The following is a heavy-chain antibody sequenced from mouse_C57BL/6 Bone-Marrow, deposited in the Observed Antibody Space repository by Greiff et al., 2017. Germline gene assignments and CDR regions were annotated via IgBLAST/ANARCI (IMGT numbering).Heavy chain of an antibody. CDR2: IDPEDGDT. D-gene: IGHD1-1*01. CDR3: TTDCGSLYYYAMDY. CDR1: GFNIKDYY. Sequence: EVKLMESGAELVRPGASVKLSCTASGFNIKDYYMHWVKQRPEQGLEWIGRIDPEDGDTEYAPKFQGKATLTADTSSNTAYLQLSSLTSEDTAVYYCTTDCGSLYYYAMDYWGQGTSVTVSS. J-gene: IGHJ4*01. V-gene: IGHV14-1*01.